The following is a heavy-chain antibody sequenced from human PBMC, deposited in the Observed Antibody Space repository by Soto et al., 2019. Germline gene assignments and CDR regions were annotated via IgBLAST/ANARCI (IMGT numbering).Heavy chain of an antibody. J-gene: IGHJ5*02. CDR2: IDPSDSYT. CDR3: ARREIPAARSHFDP. D-gene: IGHD2-2*01. Sequence: GEPMKICCNGAGDSITIYWSSWVRQMPGKGLEWMERIDPSDSYTNYSPSFQGHVTISADKSISTAYLQWSSLKASDTAMYYCARREIPAARSHFDPWGQGTLVTVSS. CDR1: GDSITIYW. V-gene: IGHV5-10-1*01.